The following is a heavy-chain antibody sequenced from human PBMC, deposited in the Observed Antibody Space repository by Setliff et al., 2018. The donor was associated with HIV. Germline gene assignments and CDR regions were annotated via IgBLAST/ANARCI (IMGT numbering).Heavy chain of an antibody. Sequence: SETLSLTCTVSGGSISSYYWSWIRQPPGKGLEWIGYIYTNGYTNYNPSLKSRVTISVDTSRDQFSLQLTSVTAADTAVHYCARAPPGIQNDAFDVWGQGTMVTVSS. CDR3: ARAPPGIQNDAFDV. CDR1: GGSISSYY. V-gene: IGHV4-4*08. CDR2: IYTNGYT. J-gene: IGHJ3*01.